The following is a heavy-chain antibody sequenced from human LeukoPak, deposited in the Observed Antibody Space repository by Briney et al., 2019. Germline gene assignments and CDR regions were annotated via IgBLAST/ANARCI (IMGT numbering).Heavy chain of an antibody. J-gene: IGHJ4*02. CDR2: IGSSSSYI. Sequence: GGSLRLSCAASGFTFSSYSMNWVRQAPGKGLEWVSSIGSSSSYIYYADSVKGRFTVSRDNAKNSLYLQMNSLRAEDTAVYYCATRGLVGATTVDYWGQETLVTVSS. V-gene: IGHV3-21*01. D-gene: IGHD1-26*01. CDR3: ATRGLVGATTVDY. CDR1: GFTFSSYS.